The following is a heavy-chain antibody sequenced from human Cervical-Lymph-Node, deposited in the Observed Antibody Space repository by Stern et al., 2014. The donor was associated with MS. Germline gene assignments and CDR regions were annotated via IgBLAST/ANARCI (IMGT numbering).Heavy chain of an antibody. CDR2: ISSSSSYI. Sequence: EVQLVESGGGLVKPGGSLRLSCAASGFTFSSYSMNWVRQAPGKGLEWVSSISSSSSYIYYADSVKGRFTISRDNAKNSLYLQMNSLRAEDTAVYYCAREVIAAAGYYFDYWGQGTLVTVSS. V-gene: IGHV3-21*01. CDR1: GFTFSSYS. J-gene: IGHJ4*02. D-gene: IGHD6-13*01. CDR3: AREVIAAAGYYFDY.